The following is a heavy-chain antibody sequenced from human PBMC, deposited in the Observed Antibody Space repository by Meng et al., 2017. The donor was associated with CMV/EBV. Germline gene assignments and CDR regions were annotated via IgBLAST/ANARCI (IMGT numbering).Heavy chain of an antibody. CDR3: ARVGTIFRGYYFDY. CDR1: GFTFSSYE. CDR2: ISSSGSTI. Sequence: GESLKISCAASGFTFSSYEMNRVRQAPGKGLEWVSYISSSGSTIYYADSVKGRFTISRDNAKNSLYLQMNSLRAEDTAVYYCARVGTIFRGYYFDYWGQGTLVTVSS. J-gene: IGHJ4*02. D-gene: IGHD3-3*01. V-gene: IGHV3-48*03.